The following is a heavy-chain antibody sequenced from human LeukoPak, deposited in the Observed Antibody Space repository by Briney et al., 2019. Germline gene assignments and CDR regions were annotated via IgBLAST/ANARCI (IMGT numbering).Heavy chain of an antibody. CDR1: GGSISSSSYY. D-gene: IGHD2-2*01. CDR2: IYYSGST. Sequence: SETLSLTCTVSGGSISSSSYYWGWIRQPPGKGLEWIGSIYYSGSTYYNPSLKSRVTISVDTSKNQFSLKLSSVTAADTAVYYCARGRRYCSSTSCPLPYYYYYMDVWGKGTTVTVSS. CDR3: ARGRRYCSSTSCPLPYYYYYMDV. J-gene: IGHJ6*03. V-gene: IGHV4-39*01.